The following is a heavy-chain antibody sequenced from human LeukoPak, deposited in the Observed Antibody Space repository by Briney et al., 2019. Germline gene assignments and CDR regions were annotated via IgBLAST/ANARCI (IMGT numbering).Heavy chain of an antibody. J-gene: IGHJ4*02. D-gene: IGHD5-24*01. Sequence: ASVKVSCKASGSTFTSYGIGWVRQAPGKGLEWMGWISAYNGNTNYAQKLQGRVTMTTDTSTSTAYMELRSLRSDDTAVYYCARGAEIIGLTDFDYWGQGTLVTVSS. CDR2: ISAYNGNT. CDR1: GSTFTSYG. V-gene: IGHV1-18*01. CDR3: ARGAEIIGLTDFDY.